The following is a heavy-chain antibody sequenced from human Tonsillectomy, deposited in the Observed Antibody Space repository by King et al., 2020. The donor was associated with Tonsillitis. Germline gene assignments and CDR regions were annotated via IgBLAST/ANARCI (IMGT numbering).Heavy chain of an antibody. J-gene: IGHJ4*02. CDR3: ASGHTYGSGRRDS. CDR1: GVSVSSGGHS. V-gene: IGHV4-30-2*01. CDR2: IYHNGSP. Sequence: QLQESGPGLVKPSETLSLICALSGVSVSSGGHSWSWIRQPPGKALEWIGYIYHNGSPYYNPSLKRRVTFFINTSKNHFSLRLTSVTAADTAVYYCASGHTYGSGRRDSWSKGALVSVSS. D-gene: IGHD3-10*01.